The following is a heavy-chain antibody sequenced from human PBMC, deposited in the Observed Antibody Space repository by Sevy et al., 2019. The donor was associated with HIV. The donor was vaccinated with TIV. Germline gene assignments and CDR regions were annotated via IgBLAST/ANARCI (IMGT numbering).Heavy chain of an antibody. CDR2: ISSSSSYI. CDR3: ARERAYYYDSSGYADDAFDI. Sequence: GGSLRLSCAASGFTFSSYSMNWVRHAPGKGLEWVSSISSSSSYIYYADSVKGRFTISRDNAKNSLYLQMNSLRAEDTAVYYCARERAYYYDSSGYADDAFDIWGQGTMVTVSS. J-gene: IGHJ3*02. V-gene: IGHV3-21*01. CDR1: GFTFSSYS. D-gene: IGHD3-22*01.